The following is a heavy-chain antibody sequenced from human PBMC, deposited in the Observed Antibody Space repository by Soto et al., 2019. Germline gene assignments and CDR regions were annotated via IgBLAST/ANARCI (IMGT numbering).Heavy chain of an antibody. D-gene: IGHD3-22*01. V-gene: IGHV3-23*01. CDR1: GLTFSSYA. Sequence: EVQLLESGGGLVQPGGSLRLSCAASGLTFSSYAMSWVRQAPGKGLEWVSAISGSGAVTYYADSVKGRFTISRDNSKNTLHLQMNSLRAEDTAVDYCAKDKGFTITTCHWKALDIWGQGTMVSVSS. CDR3: AKDKGFTITTCHWKALDI. CDR2: ISGSGAVT. J-gene: IGHJ3*02.